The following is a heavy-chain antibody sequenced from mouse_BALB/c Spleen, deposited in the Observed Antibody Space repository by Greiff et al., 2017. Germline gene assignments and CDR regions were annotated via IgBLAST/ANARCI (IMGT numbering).Heavy chain of an antibody. Sequence: QVQLQQSGAELVRPGASVTLSCKASGYTFTDYEMHWVKQTPVHGLEWIGAIDPETGGTAYNQKFKGKATLTADKSSSTAYMELARLTSEDSAIYYCARDGSSFDYWGQGTTLTVSS. V-gene: IGHV1-15*01. J-gene: IGHJ2*01. CDR1: GYTFTDYE. CDR2: IDPETGGT. D-gene: IGHD1-1*01. CDR3: ARDGSSFDY.